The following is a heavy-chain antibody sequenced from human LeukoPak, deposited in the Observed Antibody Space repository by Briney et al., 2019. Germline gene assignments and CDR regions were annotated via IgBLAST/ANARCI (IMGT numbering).Heavy chain of an antibody. Sequence: GGSLRLSCAASGFTVSSNYMSWVRQAPGKGLEWVSVIYSGGSTYYADSVKGRFTISRDNSKNTLYLQMNSLRAEDTAVYYCARDLQTTYCSGGSCYGSAVYWGQGTLVTVSS. J-gene: IGHJ4*02. V-gene: IGHV3-66*01. CDR2: IYSGGST. D-gene: IGHD2-15*01. CDR1: GFTVSSNY. CDR3: ARDLQTTYCSGGSCYGSAVY.